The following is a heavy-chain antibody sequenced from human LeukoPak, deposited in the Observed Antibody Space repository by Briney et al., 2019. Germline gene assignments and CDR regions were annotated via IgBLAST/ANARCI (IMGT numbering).Heavy chain of an antibody. CDR2: ISSSTYI. V-gene: IGHV3-21*01. J-gene: IGHJ4*02. D-gene: IGHD3-16*02. Sequence: GGSLRLSCAASGFTFSTYIMNWVRRAPGKGLEWVASISSSTYIYYADSVKGRFTISRDNAKNSLYLQMNSLRAEDTAVYYCARAGDYDYVWGSSRQFDYWGQGTLVTVSS. CDR3: ARAGDYDYVWGSSRQFDY. CDR1: GFTFSTYI.